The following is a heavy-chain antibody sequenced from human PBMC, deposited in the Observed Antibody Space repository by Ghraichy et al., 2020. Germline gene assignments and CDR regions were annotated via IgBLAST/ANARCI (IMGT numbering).Heavy chain of an antibody. CDR3: ARGGQWLVNYYGMDV. V-gene: IGHV1-2*02. D-gene: IGHD6-19*01. Sequence: ASVKVSCKASGYTFTGYYMHWVRQAPGQGLEWMGWINPKTGGTKYAEKFQGRVTMTRDTSINTLYMELRRLTSDDTAVYYCARGGQWLVNYYGMDVWGQGTTVSVSS. CDR1: GYTFTGYY. CDR2: INPKTGGT. J-gene: IGHJ6*02.